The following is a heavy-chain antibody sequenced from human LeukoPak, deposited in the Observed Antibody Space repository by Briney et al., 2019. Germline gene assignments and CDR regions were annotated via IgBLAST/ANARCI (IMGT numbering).Heavy chain of an antibody. CDR3: AREIAAAGGFDP. V-gene: IGHV4-34*01. CDR1: GGSFSGYY. J-gene: IGHJ5*02. Sequence: SETLSLTCAVYGGSFSGYYWSWIRQPPGKGLEWIGEINHSGSTNYNPSLKSRVTISVDTSKNQFSLKLSSVTAADTAVYYCAREIAAAGGFDPWGQGTLVTVSS. CDR2: INHSGST. D-gene: IGHD6-13*01.